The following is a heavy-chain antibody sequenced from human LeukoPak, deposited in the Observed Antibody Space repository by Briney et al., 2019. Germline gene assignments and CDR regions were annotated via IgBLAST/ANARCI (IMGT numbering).Heavy chain of an antibody. Sequence: GGSLRLSCAASGFTFSSYWMSWVRQAPGKGLQWVANIKLDGSENYYVDSVRGRFTIFRDNAKNSLFLQMSSLRAEDTAVYYCARDAEGRRYSPQDYWGQGTLVTVSS. D-gene: IGHD5-18*01. CDR2: IKLDGSEN. CDR3: ARDAEGRRYSPQDY. CDR1: GFTFSSYW. J-gene: IGHJ4*02. V-gene: IGHV3-7*01.